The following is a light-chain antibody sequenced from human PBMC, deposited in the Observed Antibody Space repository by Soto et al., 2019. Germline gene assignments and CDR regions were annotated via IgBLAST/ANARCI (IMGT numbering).Light chain of an antibody. Sequence: VLTQSPGTLSLSPGARATLSCRASQSVGSSYLAWYQQKPGQAPRLLIYGASSRATGTPDRFRGSGSGTDFTLTISRLEPEDFAVYYCQQYGSLYTFGQGTKVEIK. J-gene: IGKJ2*01. CDR3: QQYGSLYT. CDR1: QSVGSSY. V-gene: IGKV3-20*01. CDR2: GAS.